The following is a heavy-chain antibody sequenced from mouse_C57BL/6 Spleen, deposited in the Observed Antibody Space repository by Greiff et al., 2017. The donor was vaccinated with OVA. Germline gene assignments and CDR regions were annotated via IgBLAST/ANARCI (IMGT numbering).Heavy chain of an antibody. CDR2: IYPRSGNT. D-gene: IGHD1-1*01. CDR1: GYTLTSYG. Sequence: QVQLQQSGAELARPGASVKLSCKASGYTLTSYGISWVKQRTGQGLEWIGEIYPRSGNTYYNEKFKGKATLTADKSSSTAYMELRSLTSEDSAVYFCAREDYYGSFYYFDYWGQGTTLTVSS. J-gene: IGHJ2*01. V-gene: IGHV1-81*01. CDR3: AREDYYGSFYYFDY.